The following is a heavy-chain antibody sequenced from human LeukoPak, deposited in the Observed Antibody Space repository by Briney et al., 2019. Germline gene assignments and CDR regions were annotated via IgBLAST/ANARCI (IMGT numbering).Heavy chain of an antibody. CDR3: ARGYCSSTSCYIGWFDP. CDR1: GGSFSGCY. D-gene: IGHD2-2*02. J-gene: IGHJ5*02. V-gene: IGHV4-34*01. Sequence: SETLSLTCAVYGGSFSGCYWSWIRQPPGKGLEWIGEINHSGSTNYNPSLKSRVTISVDTSKNQFSLKLSSVTAADTAVYYCARGYCSSTSCYIGWFDPWGQGTLVTVSS. CDR2: INHSGST.